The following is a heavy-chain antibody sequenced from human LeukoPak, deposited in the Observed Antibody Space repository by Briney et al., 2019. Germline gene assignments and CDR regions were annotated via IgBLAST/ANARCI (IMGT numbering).Heavy chain of an antibody. CDR2: ISNSGSTI. CDR3: ARDLGNSWYGDY. CDR1: GFTFSSYE. V-gene: IGHV3-48*03. Sequence: GGSLRLSCAASGFTFSSYEMNWVRQAPGKGLEWVSYISNSGSTIYYADSVKGRFTISRDNAKNSLYLQMNSLRAEDTAVYYCARDLGNSWYGDYWGQGTLVTVSS. J-gene: IGHJ4*02. D-gene: IGHD6-13*01.